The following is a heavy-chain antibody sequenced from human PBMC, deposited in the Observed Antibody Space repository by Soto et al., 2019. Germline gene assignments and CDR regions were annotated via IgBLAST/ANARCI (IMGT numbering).Heavy chain of an antibody. J-gene: IGHJ4*01. D-gene: IGHD2-2*01. CDR3: GREYCSRSACLQPDY. Sequence: ASVKVSCKASGYKFTNFVISWVRQAPGQGLEWMGWISADNSNPKYAQRFQGRVTMTTDTSTSTAYMELESLITADTAVYYCGREYCSRSACLQPDYWG. CDR2: ISADNSNP. V-gene: IGHV1-18*01. CDR1: GYKFTNFV.